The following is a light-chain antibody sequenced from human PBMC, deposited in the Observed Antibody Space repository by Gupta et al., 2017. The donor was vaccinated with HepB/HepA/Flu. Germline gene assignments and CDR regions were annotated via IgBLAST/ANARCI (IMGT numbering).Light chain of an antibody. CDR1: QNVNNY. Sequence: EIVLTQSPATLSLSPGERATLSCRASQNVNNYLAWYQQKPGQAPRLLIYDAFNRATGIPARFSGSGSGTDFTRTISSLEPEDFAVYYCQQRRDWPITFGQGTRLEIK. V-gene: IGKV3-11*01. CDR2: DAF. CDR3: QQRRDWPIT. J-gene: IGKJ5*01.